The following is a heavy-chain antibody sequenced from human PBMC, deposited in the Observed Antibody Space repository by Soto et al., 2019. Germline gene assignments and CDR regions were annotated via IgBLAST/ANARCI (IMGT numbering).Heavy chain of an antibody. CDR2: ISWNSGII. CDR3: AILEKGGMDV. J-gene: IGHJ6*02. Sequence: EVQLVESGGGLVQPGRSLRLSCAASGFTFHDYALHWVRQAPGKGLEWVSGISWNSGIIGYADSVKGRFTISRDNAKNSLYLQMNSLRLEDTALYYCAILEKGGMDVWGQGTTVTVSS. V-gene: IGHV3-9*01. CDR1: GFTFHDYA. D-gene: IGHD1-1*01.